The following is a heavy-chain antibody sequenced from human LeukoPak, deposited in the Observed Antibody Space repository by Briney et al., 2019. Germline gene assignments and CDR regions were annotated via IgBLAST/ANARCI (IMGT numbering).Heavy chain of an antibody. D-gene: IGHD3-10*01. CDR2: IYYSGST. CDR3: ARGTDYYGSGSWFDP. Sequence: SETLSLTCTVSGGSISSYYWSWIRQPPGKGLEWIGYIYYSGSTNYNPSLKSRVTISVDTSKNQFSLKLSSVTAADTAVYYCARGTDYYGSGSWFDPWGQGTLVTVSS. CDR1: GGSISSYY. J-gene: IGHJ5*02. V-gene: IGHV4-59*01.